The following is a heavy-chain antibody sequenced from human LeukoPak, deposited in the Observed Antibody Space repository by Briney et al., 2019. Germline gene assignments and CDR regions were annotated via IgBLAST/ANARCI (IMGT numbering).Heavy chain of an antibody. CDR1: GGSISSSSYY. CDR3: ARGSYGSGRPHGY. V-gene: IGHV4-39*07. J-gene: IGHJ4*02. D-gene: IGHD3-10*01. Sequence: SETLSLTCTVFGGSISSSSYYWGWIRQPPGKGLEWIGSIYHSGSTYYNPSLKSRVTISVDTSKNQFSLKLSSVTAADTAVYYCARGSYGSGRPHGYWGQGTLVTVSS. CDR2: IYHSGST.